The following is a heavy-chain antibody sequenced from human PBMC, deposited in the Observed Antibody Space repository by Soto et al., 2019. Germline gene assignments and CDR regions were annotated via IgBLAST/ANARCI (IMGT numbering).Heavy chain of an antibody. CDR2: SYYSGRT. CDR1: GGSINNYY. V-gene: IGHV4-59*12. D-gene: IGHD5-12*01. J-gene: IGHJ3*02. Sequence: SETLSLTCTVSGGSINNYYWSWIRQPPGKGLEWIGYSYYSGRTSYNPSLKSRVTISVDRSKNQFSLKLSSVTAADTAVYYCAKRYSGYDDAFDIWGQGTTVT. CDR3: AKRYSGYDDAFDI.